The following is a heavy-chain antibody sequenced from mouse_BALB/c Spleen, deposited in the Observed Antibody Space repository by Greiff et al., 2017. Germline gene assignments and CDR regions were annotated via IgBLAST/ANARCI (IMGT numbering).Heavy chain of an antibody. J-gene: IGHJ2*01. D-gene: IGHD2-1*01. V-gene: IGHV1S137*01. Sequence: VNLVESGAELVRPGVSVKISCKGSGYTFTDYAMHWVKQSHAKSLEWIGVISTYYGDASYNQKFKGKATMTVDKSSSTAYMELARLTSEDSAIYYCARGGNYGLDYWGQGTTLTVSS. CDR1: GYTFTDYA. CDR3: ARGGNYGLDY. CDR2: ISTYYGDA.